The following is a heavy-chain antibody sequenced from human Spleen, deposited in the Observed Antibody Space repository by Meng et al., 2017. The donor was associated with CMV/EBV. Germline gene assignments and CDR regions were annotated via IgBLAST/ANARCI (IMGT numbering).Heavy chain of an antibody. CDR3: ARVQGYCSSTSCYILSMNYYYYGMDV. V-gene: IGHV1-18*01. CDR1: GYTFISYG. CDR2: GSSFTGKT. Sequence: ASVKVSCKASGYTFISYGISWVRQAPGQGLEWMGWGSSFTGKTNYAQNFQGRVTMTTDTSTSTAYMELRSLRSDDTAVYYCARVQGYCSSTSCYILSMNYYYYGMDVWGQGTTVTVSS. J-gene: IGHJ6*02. D-gene: IGHD2-2*02.